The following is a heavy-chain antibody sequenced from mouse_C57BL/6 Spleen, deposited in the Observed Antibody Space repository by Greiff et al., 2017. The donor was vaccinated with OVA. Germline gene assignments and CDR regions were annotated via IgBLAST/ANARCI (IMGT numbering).Heavy chain of an antibody. CDR1: GYAFSSYW. Sequence: VKLMESGAELVKPGASVKISCKASGYAFSSYWMNWVKQRPGKGLEWIGQIYPGDGDTNYNGKFKGKATLTADKSSSTAYMQLSSLTSEDSAVYFCARFYYYAMDYWGQGTSVTVSS. CDR3: ARFYYYAMDY. CDR2: IYPGDGDT. J-gene: IGHJ4*01. V-gene: IGHV1-80*01.